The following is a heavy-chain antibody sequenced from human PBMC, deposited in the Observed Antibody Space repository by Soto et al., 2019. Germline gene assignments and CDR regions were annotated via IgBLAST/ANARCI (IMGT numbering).Heavy chain of an antibody. D-gene: IGHD3-22*01. V-gene: IGHV3-74*01. Sequence: EVQLVESGGGLVQPGGSQRLSCEGSGFTFSSYWMHWVRQAPGKGLVWVSRINRYGSSTSYADSVKGRFNISRDNTKNTVYLQMNSLRAEDTAVYYCARGGDSSYYDSSGYPAAFDIWGQGTMVTVSS. J-gene: IGHJ3*02. CDR3: ARGGDSSYYDSSGYPAAFDI. CDR1: GFTFSSYW. CDR2: INRYGSST.